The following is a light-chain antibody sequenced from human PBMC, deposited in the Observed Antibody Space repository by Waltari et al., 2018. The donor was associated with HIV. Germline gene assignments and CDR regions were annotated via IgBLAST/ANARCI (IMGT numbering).Light chain of an antibody. CDR1: YIGAQS. CDR2: ADS. Sequence: YEVTQRPSLSVALGQTAKITCGGNYIGAQSGHWYQQRAGQAPLLVIYADSGRPSGVPDRYSGSSSGDMATLTITRVQSGDEAHYYCQVWDSGIVVFGGGTKLTVL. CDR3: QVWDSGIVV. V-gene: IGLV3-9*01. J-gene: IGLJ3*02.